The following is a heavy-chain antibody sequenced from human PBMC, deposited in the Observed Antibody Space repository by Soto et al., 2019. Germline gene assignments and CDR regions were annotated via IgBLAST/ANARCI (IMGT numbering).Heavy chain of an antibody. CDR1: GFTFSSYG. J-gene: IGHJ4*02. D-gene: IGHD6-19*01. CDR3: ANTLALAGTGFDY. CDR2: ISYDGSNK. V-gene: IGHV3-30*18. Sequence: PGGSLRLSCAASGFTFSSYGMHWVRQAPGKGLEWVAVISYDGSNKYYADSVKGRFTISRDNSKNTLYLQMNSLRAEDTAVYYCANTLALAGTGFDYWGQGTLVTVSS.